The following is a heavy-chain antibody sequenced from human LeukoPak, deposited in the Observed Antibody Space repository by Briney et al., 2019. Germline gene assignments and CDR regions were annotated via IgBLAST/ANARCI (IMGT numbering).Heavy chain of an antibody. CDR1: GFTFSSYS. Sequence: GGSLRLSCAASGFTFSSYSMNWVRQAPGKGLEWVSSISSSSSYIYYADSVKGRFTISRDNAKNSLYLQMNSLRAEDTAVYYCARDIRFYDILTGYYIVYYFDYWGQGTLVTVSS. CDR3: ARDIRFYDILTGYYIVYYFDY. CDR2: ISSSSSYI. V-gene: IGHV3-21*01. J-gene: IGHJ4*02. D-gene: IGHD3-9*01.